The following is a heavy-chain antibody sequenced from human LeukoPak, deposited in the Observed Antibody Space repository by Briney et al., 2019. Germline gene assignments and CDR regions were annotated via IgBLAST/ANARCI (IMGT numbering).Heavy chain of an antibody. V-gene: IGHV1-2*02. CDR2: INPDSGGT. CDR3: ARGARYCSSTSCFYYGMDV. CDR1: GYTFTAYY. Sequence: ASVRVSCKASGYTFTAYYMHWVRQAPGQGLEWMGWINPDSGGTNYAQKFQGRVTMTRDTSINTAYMDLSRLRSDDTAVYYCARGARYCSSTSCFYYGMDVWGQGTTVTVS. D-gene: IGHD2-2*01. J-gene: IGHJ6*02.